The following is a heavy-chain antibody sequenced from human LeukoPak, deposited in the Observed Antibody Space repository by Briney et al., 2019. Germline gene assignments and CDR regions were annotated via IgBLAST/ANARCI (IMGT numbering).Heavy chain of an antibody. CDR1: GGSISSSSYY. Sequence: SEALSLTCTVSGGSISSSSYYWGWIRQPPGKGLEWIGSTYYSGSTYYNPSLKSRVTISVDTSKNQFSLKLSSVTAADTAVYYCARDRSSGWYYFDYWGQGTLVTVSS. V-gene: IGHV4-39*07. CDR2: TYYSGST. CDR3: ARDRSSGWYYFDY. J-gene: IGHJ4*02. D-gene: IGHD6-19*01.